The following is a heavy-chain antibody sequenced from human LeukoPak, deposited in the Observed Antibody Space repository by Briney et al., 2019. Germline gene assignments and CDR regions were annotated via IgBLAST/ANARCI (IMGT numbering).Heavy chain of an antibody. CDR1: GYIFTTYG. Sequence: ASVKVSCKASGYIFTTYGISWVRQAPGQGLEWMGWISGYNDDTNYAQKLQGRVTMTTDTSTSTAYMELRSLTSDDTAVYHCARDHGFSGGSYFDTFDIWGRGTMVTVSS. CDR2: ISGYNDDT. J-gene: IGHJ3*02. D-gene: IGHD1-26*01. V-gene: IGHV1-18*01. CDR3: ARDHGFSGGSYFDTFDI.